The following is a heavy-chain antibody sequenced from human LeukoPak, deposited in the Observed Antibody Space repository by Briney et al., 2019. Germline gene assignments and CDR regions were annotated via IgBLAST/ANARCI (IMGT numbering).Heavy chain of an antibody. J-gene: IGHJ4*02. CDR3: ARGGGGSYLYYFDY. CDR1: GFTFSSYS. CDR2: INWNGGST. D-gene: IGHD1-26*01. Sequence: PGGSLRLSCAASGFTFSSYSMNWVRQAPGKGLEWVSGINWNGGSTGYADSVKGRFTISRDNAKNSLYLQMNSLRAEDTALYYCARGGGGSYLYYFDYWGQGTLVTVSS. V-gene: IGHV3-20*04.